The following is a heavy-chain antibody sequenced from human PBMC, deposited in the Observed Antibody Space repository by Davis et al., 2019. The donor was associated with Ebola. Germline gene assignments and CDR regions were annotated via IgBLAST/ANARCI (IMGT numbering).Heavy chain of an antibody. CDR3: ARSLGDSTVTNGMVNDY. D-gene: IGHD4-17*01. Sequence: GESLKISCAASGFTFSSYAMSWVRQAPGKGLEWVSAISGSGGSTYYADSVKGRFTISRDNSKNSLYLQMNSLRAEDTAVYYCARSLGDSTVTNGMVNDYWGQGTLVTVSS. J-gene: IGHJ4*02. CDR1: GFTFSSYA. V-gene: IGHV3-23*01. CDR2: ISGSGGST.